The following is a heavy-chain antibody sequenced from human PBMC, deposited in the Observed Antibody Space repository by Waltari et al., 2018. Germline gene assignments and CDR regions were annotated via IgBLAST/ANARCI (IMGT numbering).Heavy chain of an antibody. CDR2: ISTDASDT. CDR1: AFTFSSFC. V-gene: IGHV3-74*03. CDR3: ARVSRRTYRSPVPGRHYYYGMDV. Sequence: EEQLVESGGGLVQPGDSLRLSCAASAFTFSSFCMNWVRQAPWTGPLWVSRISTDASDTTYADSVKGRFTISRDNARNTLYLQMNRLRAEDTAVYFCARVSRRTYRSPVPGRHYYYGMDVWGQGTTVTVSS. J-gene: IGHJ6*02. D-gene: IGHD1-1*01.